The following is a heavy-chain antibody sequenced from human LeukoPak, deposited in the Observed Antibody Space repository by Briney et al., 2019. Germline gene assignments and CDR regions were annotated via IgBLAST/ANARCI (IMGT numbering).Heavy chain of an antibody. D-gene: IGHD4-17*01. V-gene: IGHV3-30*19. Sequence: GGSLRLSCTASGFTLSSYGIHWVRQAPGKGLEWVAVISYDGSNKYYADSVKGRFTISRDNSKNTLYLQMNSLRAEDTAVYYCAKDLRYGDPLGYWGQGTLVTVSS. CDR1: GFTLSSYG. J-gene: IGHJ4*02. CDR2: ISYDGSNK. CDR3: AKDLRYGDPLGY.